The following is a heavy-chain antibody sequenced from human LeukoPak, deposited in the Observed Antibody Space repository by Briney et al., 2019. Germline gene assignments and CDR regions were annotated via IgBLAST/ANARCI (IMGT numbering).Heavy chain of an antibody. CDR2: IYYSGST. D-gene: IGHD1-26*01. Sequence: SETLSLTCTVSGGSISSSSYYWGWNRQPPGKGLEWIGSIYYSGSTYYNPSLKSRVTISVDTSKNQFSLKLSSVTAADTAVYYCATTGYSGSYYYWGQGTLVTVSS. CDR1: GGSISSSSYY. CDR3: ATTGYSGSYYY. J-gene: IGHJ4*02. V-gene: IGHV4-39*01.